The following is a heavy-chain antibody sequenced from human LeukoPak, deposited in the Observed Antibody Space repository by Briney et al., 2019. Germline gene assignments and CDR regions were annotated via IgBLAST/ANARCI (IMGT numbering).Heavy chain of an antibody. Sequence: SETLSLTCTVSGYSISSGYYWGWIRQPPGKGLEWIGSIYHSGSTNYNPSLKSRVTISVDKSKIQFSLKLSSVTAADTAVYYCAKDGFGSGSSDAFDIWGQGTMVTVSS. J-gene: IGHJ3*02. CDR1: GYSISSGYY. D-gene: IGHD3-10*01. CDR3: AKDGFGSGSSDAFDI. CDR2: IYHSGST. V-gene: IGHV4-38-2*02.